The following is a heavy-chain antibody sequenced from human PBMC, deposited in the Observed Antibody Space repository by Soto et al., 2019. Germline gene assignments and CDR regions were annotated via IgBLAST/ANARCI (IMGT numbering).Heavy chain of an antibody. D-gene: IGHD2-8*01. Sequence: EVQLLESGGGLVQPGGSLRLSCAASGFTFSSYAMSWVRQAPGKGLEWVSAISGSGGSTYYADSVKSRFTISRDNSKNTLYLQMNSLRAEDTAVYYCARERYGVYAFDIWGQGTMVTVSS. J-gene: IGHJ3*02. V-gene: IGHV3-23*01. CDR1: GFTFSSYA. CDR3: ARERYGVYAFDI. CDR2: ISGSGGST.